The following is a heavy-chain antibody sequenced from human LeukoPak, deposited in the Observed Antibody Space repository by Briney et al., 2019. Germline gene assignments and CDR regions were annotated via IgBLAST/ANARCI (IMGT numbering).Heavy chain of an antibody. CDR2: IYYSGST. D-gene: IGHD6-19*01. Sequence: SETLSLTCTVSGGSISSSSYYWGWIRQPPGKGLEWIGSIYYSGSTYYNPSLKSRVTISVDTSKNQFSLKLSSVTAADTAVYYCARAGYSSPRGDYWGQEPWSPSPQ. V-gene: IGHV4-39*01. J-gene: IGHJ4*01. CDR3: ARAGYSSPRGDY. CDR1: GGSISSSSYY.